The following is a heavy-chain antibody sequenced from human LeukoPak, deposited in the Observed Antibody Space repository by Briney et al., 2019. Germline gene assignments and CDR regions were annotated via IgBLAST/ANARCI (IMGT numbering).Heavy chain of an antibody. V-gene: IGHV3-7*01. CDR2: IKQDGSEK. Sequence: GGSLRLSCAASGFTFSSYWMSWVRQAPGKGLEWVANIKQDGSEKYYVDSVKGRFTISRDNAKNSLYLQMNSLRAEDTAVYYCARARPPIGWNPYYYYMDVWGKGTTVTVSS. J-gene: IGHJ6*03. CDR3: ARARPPIGWNPYYYYMDV. D-gene: IGHD1-1*01. CDR1: GFTFSSYW.